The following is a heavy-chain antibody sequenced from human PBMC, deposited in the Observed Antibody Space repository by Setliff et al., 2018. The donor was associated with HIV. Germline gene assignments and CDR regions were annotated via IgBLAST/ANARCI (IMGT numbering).Heavy chain of an antibody. Sequence: SLTCAVYGGSFISYYWTWIRQPPGKGLEWIGEINHSGSTNYNPSLKSRVSISVDMSKNQFSLNLSSVTAADTAVYYCARGSSSIFGVLVLLPHSYYYMDVWGKGTTVTVSS. CDR2: INHSGST. CDR1: GGSFISYY. V-gene: IGHV4-34*01. D-gene: IGHD3-3*01. CDR3: ARGSSSIFGVLVLLPHSYYYMDV. J-gene: IGHJ6*03.